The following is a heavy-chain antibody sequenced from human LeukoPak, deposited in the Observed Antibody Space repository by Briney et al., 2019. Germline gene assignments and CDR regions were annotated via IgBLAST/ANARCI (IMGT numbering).Heavy chain of an antibody. V-gene: IGHV3-48*04. CDR3: AREGALTVTKDAFDI. Sequence: GGSLRLSCAASGFIFNNAWMNWVRQAPGKGLEWVSYISSSGTTIYYADSVKGRFTISRDNAKNSLYLQMNSLRAEDTAVYYCAREGALTVTKDAFDIWGQGTMVTVSS. J-gene: IGHJ3*02. CDR2: ISSSGTTI. CDR1: GFIFNNAW. D-gene: IGHD4-17*01.